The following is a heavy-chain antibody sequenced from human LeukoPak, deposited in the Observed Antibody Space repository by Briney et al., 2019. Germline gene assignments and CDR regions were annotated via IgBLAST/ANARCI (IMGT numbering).Heavy chain of an antibody. D-gene: IGHD2-2*01. V-gene: IGHV1-18*04. CDR3: ARACSSTSCYWNYYYYGMDV. CDR2: ISAYNGNT. CDR1: GYTFTSYG. J-gene: IGHJ6*04. Sequence: ASVKVSCKASGYTFTSYGTSWVRQAPGQGLEWMGWISAYNGNTNYAQKLQGRVTMTTDTSTNTAYMELRSLRSDDTAVYYCARACSSTSCYWNYYYYGMDVWGKGTPVTVSS.